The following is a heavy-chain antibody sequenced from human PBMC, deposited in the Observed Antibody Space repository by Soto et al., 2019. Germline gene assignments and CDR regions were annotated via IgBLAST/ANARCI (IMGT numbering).Heavy chain of an antibody. D-gene: IGHD5-18*01. CDR1: GRIFSSFP. Sequence: QVQVVQSGAEVKKPGSSVKISCKASGRIFSSFPTSWVRQVPGQGLEWMGGVISASGSVTYAPKFQGRVTMTAVNSAGIGYMELTSLTSEDTAIYYCARGGSRDAYNYVLDQWGPWTMVTVSS. CDR3: ARGGSRDAYNYVLDQ. J-gene: IGHJ1*01. V-gene: IGHV1-69*06. CDR2: VISASGSV.